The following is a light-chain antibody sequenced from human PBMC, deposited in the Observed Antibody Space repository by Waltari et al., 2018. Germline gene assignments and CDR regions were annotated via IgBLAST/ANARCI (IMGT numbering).Light chain of an antibody. V-gene: IGLV1-40*01. Sequence: QSVLTQPPSVSGTPGQRVTISCSGSTSNIGAGHDVHWYQHLPGTAPKLLIYGNTNRPAGFPDLLCGSKAGTSASLASAGLQADDEADDFCQSFDNRLSGGVVFGGGTKLAVL. CDR2: GNT. CDR3: QSFDNRLSGGVV. CDR1: TSNIGAGHD. J-gene: IGLJ2*01.